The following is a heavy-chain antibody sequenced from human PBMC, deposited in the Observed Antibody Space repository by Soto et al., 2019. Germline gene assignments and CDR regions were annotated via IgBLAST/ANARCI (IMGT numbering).Heavy chain of an antibody. Sequence: ASGKVSCKASGYTFTNYGITWVRQAPGQGLEWMGWISAYNGNTKYAQKFQGRVTMTTDTSTRTAYMELRSLRSDDTAVYYCVRVGPYYYDSSGRFPDWGQGTQVTVSS. CDR2: ISAYNGNT. CDR3: VRVGPYYYDSSGRFPD. J-gene: IGHJ4*02. D-gene: IGHD3-22*01. V-gene: IGHV1-18*01. CDR1: GYTFTNYG.